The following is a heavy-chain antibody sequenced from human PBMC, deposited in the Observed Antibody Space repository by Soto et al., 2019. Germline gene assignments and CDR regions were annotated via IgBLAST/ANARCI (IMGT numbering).Heavy chain of an antibody. J-gene: IGHJ6*02. V-gene: IGHV5-51*01. CDR1: GYSFTSYW. CDR3: ARRPDYSNPLGYYYYSMDV. CDR2: IYPGDSDT. Sequence: PGESLKISCKGSGYSFTSYWNGWVRQMPGKGLEWMGIIYPGDSDTRYSPSFQGQVTISADKSISTAYLQWSSLNASDTAMYYCARRPDYSNPLGYYYYSMDVWGQGTTVTVSS. D-gene: IGHD4-4*01.